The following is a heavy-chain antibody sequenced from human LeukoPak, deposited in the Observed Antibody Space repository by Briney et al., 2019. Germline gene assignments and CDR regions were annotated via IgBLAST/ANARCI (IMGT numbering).Heavy chain of an antibody. CDR2: IWYDGSNK. V-gene: IGHV3-33*08. D-gene: IGHD1-26*01. CDR1: GGSISSSSYY. Sequence: PSETLSLTCTVSGGSISSSSYYWGWVRQAPGKGLEWVAVIWYDGSNKYYADSVKGRFTISRDNSKNTLYLQMNSLRAEDTAVYYCARPTYSGSYYWFDYWGQGTLVTVSS. J-gene: IGHJ4*02. CDR3: ARPTYSGSYYWFDY.